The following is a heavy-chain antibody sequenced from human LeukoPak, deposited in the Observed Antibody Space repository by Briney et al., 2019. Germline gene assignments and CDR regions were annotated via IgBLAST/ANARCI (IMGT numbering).Heavy chain of an antibody. Sequence: SETLSLTCAVYGGSFSGYYWSWIRQPPGKGLEWIGEINHSRSTNYNPSLKSRVTISVDTSKNQFSLKLSSVTAADTAVYYCARVPSYCGGDCYSRAFDIWGQGTMVTVSS. D-gene: IGHD2-21*02. CDR1: GGSFSGYY. V-gene: IGHV4-34*01. CDR3: ARVPSYCGGDCYSRAFDI. CDR2: INHSRST. J-gene: IGHJ3*02.